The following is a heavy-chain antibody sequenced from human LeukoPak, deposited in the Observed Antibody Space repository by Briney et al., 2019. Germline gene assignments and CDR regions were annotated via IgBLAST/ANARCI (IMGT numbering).Heavy chain of an antibody. D-gene: IGHD4-17*01. CDR2: ISGSGVTT. V-gene: IGHV3-23*01. J-gene: IGHJ4*02. Sequence: GGSLRLSCAASGFTFGSYAMGWVRQPPGKGLEWVSSISGSGVTTYHADSVKGRFTISRDNSKNMMSLQMNSLRAEDTAVYYCARDYGDYTKGWNLRDFWGQGTLVTVSS. CDR1: GFTFGSYA. CDR3: ARDYGDYTKGWNLRDF.